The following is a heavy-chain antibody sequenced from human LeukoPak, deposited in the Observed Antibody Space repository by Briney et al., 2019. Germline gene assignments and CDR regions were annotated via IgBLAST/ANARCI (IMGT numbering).Heavy chain of an antibody. D-gene: IGHD1-26*01. J-gene: IGHJ4*02. Sequence: PGGSLRLSCAASGFTFDDYAMHWVRQAPGKGLEWVSLISGDGGSTYYADSVKGRFTISRDNSKNKVYLQMNSLRAEDTAVYYCAKDSWEVGATAEIDYWGQGTLVTVSS. CDR2: ISGDGGST. CDR1: GFTFDDYA. CDR3: AKDSWEVGATAEIDY. V-gene: IGHV3-43*02.